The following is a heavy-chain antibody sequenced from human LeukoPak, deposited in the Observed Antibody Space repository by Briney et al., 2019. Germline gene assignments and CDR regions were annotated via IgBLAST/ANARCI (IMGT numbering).Heavy chain of an antibody. V-gene: IGHV4-30-2*01. Sequence: SQTLSLTCAVSGGSISSGGYSWSWIRQPPGKGLEWIGYIYHSGSTYYNPSLKSRVTISVDRSKNQFSLKLSSVTAADTAVYYCARAGDYDWFDPWGQGNLVTVSS. CDR3: ARAGDYDWFDP. CDR2: IYHSGST. J-gene: IGHJ5*02. D-gene: IGHD4-17*01. CDR1: GGSISSGGYS.